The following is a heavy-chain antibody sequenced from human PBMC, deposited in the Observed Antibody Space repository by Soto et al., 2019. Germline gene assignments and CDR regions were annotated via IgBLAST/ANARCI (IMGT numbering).Heavy chain of an antibody. CDR2: ISYDGSNK. D-gene: IGHD6-13*01. CDR1: GFTFSSYG. J-gene: IGHJ6*02. Sequence: RRLSCAASGFTFSSYGMHWVRQAPGKGLEWVAVISYDGSNKYYADSVKGRFTISRDNSKNTLYLQMNSLRAEDTAVYYCAKDLVGVAAAGTWDYYYYGMDVWGQGTTVTVSS. V-gene: IGHV3-30*18. CDR3: AKDLVGVAAAGTWDYYYYGMDV.